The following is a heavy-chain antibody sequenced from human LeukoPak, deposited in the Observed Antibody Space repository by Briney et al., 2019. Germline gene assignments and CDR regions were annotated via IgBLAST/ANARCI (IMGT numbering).Heavy chain of an antibody. V-gene: IGHV4-59*01. J-gene: IGHJ3*02. Sequence: PSETLSLTCTVSGGSISSYYWSWIRQPPGKGLEWIGYIYYSGSTNYNPSLKSRVTISVDTSKNQFSLKLSSVTAADTAVYYCAREVPQLERRGNAFDIWGQGTMVTVSS. CDR2: IYYSGST. CDR3: AREVPQLERRGNAFDI. D-gene: IGHD1-1*01. CDR1: GGSISSYY.